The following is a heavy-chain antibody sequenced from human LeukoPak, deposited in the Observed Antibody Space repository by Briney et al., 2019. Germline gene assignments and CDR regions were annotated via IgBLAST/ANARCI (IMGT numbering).Heavy chain of an antibody. D-gene: IGHD3-22*01. J-gene: IGHJ4*02. CDR3: AKEDYDSSGYYYYRFDY. V-gene: IGHV3-30*18. CDR1: GFTFSSYG. Sequence: GRSLRLSCAASGFTFSSYGMHRVRQAPGKGLEWVAVISYDGSNKYYADSVKGRFTISRDNSKNTLYLQMNSLRAEDTAVYYCAKEDYDSSGYYYYRFDYWGQGILVTVSS. CDR2: ISYDGSNK.